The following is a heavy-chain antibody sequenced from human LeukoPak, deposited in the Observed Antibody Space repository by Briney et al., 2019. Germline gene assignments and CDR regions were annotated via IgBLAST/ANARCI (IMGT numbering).Heavy chain of an antibody. J-gene: IGHJ4*02. CDR3: TKGTIWLPFDY. D-gene: IGHD5-18*01. V-gene: IGHV3-23*01. CDR1: GFTFSNYA. Sequence: GGSLRLSCAASGFTFSNYAMSWARQAPGKGLEWVSAISGSGGSTYYADSVKGRFTISRDNSKNTMYLQMNSLRAEDTAVYYCTKGTIWLPFDYWGQGTLVTVSS. CDR2: ISGSGGST.